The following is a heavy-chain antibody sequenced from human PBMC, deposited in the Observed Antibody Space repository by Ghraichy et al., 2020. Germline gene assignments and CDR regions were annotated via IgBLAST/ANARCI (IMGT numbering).Heavy chain of an antibody. V-gene: IGHV2-5*02. J-gene: IGHJ4*02. CDR2: IYWDDDK. D-gene: IGHD4-17*01. CDR1: GFSLTTSGVG. CDR3: AQTTTVITAGYFDY. Sequence: SGPTLVKPTQTLTLTCTFSGFSLTTSGVGVGWIRQPPGKALEWLALIYWDDDKRYSPSLKSRLTVTKDTPKNQVDLTMPNMDPVDTATYYCAQTTTVITAGYFDYWGQGILVIVSS.